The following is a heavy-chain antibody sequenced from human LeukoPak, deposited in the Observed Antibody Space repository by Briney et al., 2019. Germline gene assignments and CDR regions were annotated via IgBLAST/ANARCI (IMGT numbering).Heavy chain of an antibody. CDR2: INPNSGGT. D-gene: IGHD1-14*01. Sequence: ASVKVSCKASGYTFTGYYMHWVRQAPGQGLEWMGWINPNSGGTNYAQKFQGRITMTRDTSISTAYMELSRLRSDDTAVYYCATGTRRGKYYYYYMDVWGKGTTVTVSS. J-gene: IGHJ6*03. V-gene: IGHV1-2*02. CDR3: ATGTRRGKYYYYYMDV. CDR1: GYTFTGYY.